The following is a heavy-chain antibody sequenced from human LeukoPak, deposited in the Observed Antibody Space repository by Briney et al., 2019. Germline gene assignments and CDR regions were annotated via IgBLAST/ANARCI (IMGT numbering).Heavy chain of an antibody. CDR1: GFTFSNAW. V-gene: IGHV3-15*01. D-gene: IGHD3-22*01. CDR2: IKSKTDGGTT. CDR3: TTDHGHSFTIVVVN. Sequence: SGGSLRLSCAASGFTFSNAWMRWVGQAPGKGREWGGRIKSKTDGGTTDYAAPVKGRFTISRDDSKNTLYLQMNSLKTEDTAVYYCTTDHGHSFTIVVVNWGQGTLVTVSS. J-gene: IGHJ4*02.